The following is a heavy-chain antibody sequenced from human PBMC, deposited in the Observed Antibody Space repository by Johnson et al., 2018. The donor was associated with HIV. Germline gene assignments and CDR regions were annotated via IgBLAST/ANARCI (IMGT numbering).Heavy chain of an antibody. V-gene: IGHV3-30*04. CDR1: GFTFSIYA. J-gene: IGHJ3*02. D-gene: IGHD3-16*01. CDR2: ISFDGNDK. CDR3: AKDRLFGFRNDAFDI. Sequence: QVQLVESGGGVVQPGRSLRLSCAASGFTFSIYAMHWVRQAPGKGLEWVSIISFDGNDKYYADSVKGRFTITRDNSKNTLSLQMNSLRAEDTAVYYCAKDRLFGFRNDAFDIWGQGTMVTVSS.